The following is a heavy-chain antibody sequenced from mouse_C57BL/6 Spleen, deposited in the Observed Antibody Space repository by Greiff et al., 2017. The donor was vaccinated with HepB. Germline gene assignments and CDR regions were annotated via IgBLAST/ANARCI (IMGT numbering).Heavy chain of an antibody. D-gene: IGHD2-2*01. CDR1: GYTFTDYE. J-gene: IGHJ1*03. Sequence: VKLMESGAELVRPGASVTLSCKASGYTFTDYEMHWVKQTPVHGLEWIGAIDPETGGTAYNQKFKGKAILTADKSSSTAYMELRSLTSEDSAVYYCTRLVLYWYFDVWGTGTTVTVSS. CDR3: TRLVLYWYFDV. CDR2: IDPETGGT. V-gene: IGHV1-15*01.